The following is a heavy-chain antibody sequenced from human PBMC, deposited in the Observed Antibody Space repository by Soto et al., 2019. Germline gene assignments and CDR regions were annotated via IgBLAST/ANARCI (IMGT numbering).Heavy chain of an antibody. J-gene: IGHJ3*02. CDR1: GFTFSSYG. D-gene: IGHD3-10*01. Sequence: GGSLRLSCAASGFTFSSYGMHWVRQAPGKGLEWVAVIWYDGSDKYYADSVKGRFTISRDNSKNTLYLQMNSLRAEDTAVYYCARDYYYYGSGSYYNPDDAFDICGQGTMVTVSS. CDR2: IWYDGSDK. CDR3: ARDYYYYGSGSYYNPDDAFDI. V-gene: IGHV3-33*01.